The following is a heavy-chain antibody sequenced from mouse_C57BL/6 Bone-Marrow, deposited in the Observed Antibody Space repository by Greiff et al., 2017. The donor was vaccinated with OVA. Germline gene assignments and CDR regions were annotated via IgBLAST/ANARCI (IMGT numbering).Heavy chain of an antibody. CDR2: IYPGSGST. CDR1: GYTFTSYW. Sequence: QVQLQQPGAELVQPGASVKMSCKASGYTFTSYWITWVKQRPGQGLEWIGDIYPGSGSTNYNEKFKSKAKLTVDTSSSTAYMQLSSLTSEDSAVYYCARGYYGSSPAWFAYWGQGTLVTVSA. V-gene: IGHV1-55*01. J-gene: IGHJ3*01. CDR3: ARGYYGSSPAWFAY. D-gene: IGHD1-1*01.